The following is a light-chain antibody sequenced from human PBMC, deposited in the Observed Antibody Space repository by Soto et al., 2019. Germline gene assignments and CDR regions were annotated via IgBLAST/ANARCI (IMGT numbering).Light chain of an antibody. Sequence: LTQPPSASGSPGQSVAISCTGTSSDVGGYNYVSWYQQHPGKAPKLMIYEVNKRPSGVPDRFSGSKSGNTASLTVSGLQAEDEADYYCSSYAGSRNVFGTGTKGTV. V-gene: IGLV2-8*01. CDR1: SSDVGGYNY. CDR2: EVN. CDR3: SSYAGSRNV. J-gene: IGLJ1*01.